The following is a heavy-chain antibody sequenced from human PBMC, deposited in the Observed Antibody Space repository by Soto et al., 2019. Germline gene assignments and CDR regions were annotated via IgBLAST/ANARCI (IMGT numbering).Heavy chain of an antibody. V-gene: IGHV1-18*01. CDR2: ISAYNGNT. CDR1: GYTFTSYG. Sequence: ASVKVSCKASGYTFTSYGISWVRQAPGQGLEWMGWISAYNGNTNYAQKLQGRVTMTTDTSTSTAYMELSSLRSDDTAVYYCARDFVRLYCSSTSCYPVSNDAFDIWGQGTMVTVSS. CDR3: ARDFVRLYCSSTSCYPVSNDAFDI. J-gene: IGHJ3*02. D-gene: IGHD2-2*01.